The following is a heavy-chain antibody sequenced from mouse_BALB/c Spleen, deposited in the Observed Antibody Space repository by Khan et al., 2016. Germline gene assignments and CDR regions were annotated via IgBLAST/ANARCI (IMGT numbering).Heavy chain of an antibody. D-gene: IGHD1-1*01. CDR1: CYTFTSYW. Sequence: VQLQQSGAELARPGASVKLSCKASCYTFTSYWMQWVKQRPGQGLEWIGAIYPGDGDTRYTQKFKGKATLTADKSSSTAYMQLSSLASEDSAVYYCASYYGSSYDYFDYWGQGTTLTVSS. V-gene: IGHV1-87*01. CDR3: ASYYGSSYDYFDY. CDR2: IYPGDGDT. J-gene: IGHJ2*01.